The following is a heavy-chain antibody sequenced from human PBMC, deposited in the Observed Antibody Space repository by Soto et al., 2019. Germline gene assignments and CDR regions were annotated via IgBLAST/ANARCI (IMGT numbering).Heavy chain of an antibody. Sequence: QVHLVQSGAEVKKPGASVKVSCKGSGYGFTTYGITWVRQAPGQGLEWMAWISAHNGNTNYAQKLQGRVTXTRDTSTSTAYMELRSLRSDDTAMYYCARGRYGDYWGQGALVTVSS. CDR2: ISAHNGNT. V-gene: IGHV1-18*01. D-gene: IGHD1-1*01. CDR3: ARGRYGDY. CDR1: GYGFTTYG. J-gene: IGHJ4*02.